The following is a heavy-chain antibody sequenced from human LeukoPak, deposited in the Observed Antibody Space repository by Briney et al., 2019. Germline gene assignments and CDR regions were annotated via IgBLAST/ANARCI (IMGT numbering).Heavy chain of an antibody. V-gene: IGHV4-4*07. CDR1: GGSISSYD. J-gene: IGHJ4*02. D-gene: IGHD3-16*02. Sequence: NPSETLSLICSVSGGSISSYDWSWIRQPAGKGLEWIGRIFTSGSTNYNPSLKSRVTMSVDTSKNHFSLKLISVTAADTAVYYCAREGYDYVWGSYRYFDYWGQGTLVTVSS. CDR2: IFTSGST. CDR3: AREGYDYVWGSYRYFDY.